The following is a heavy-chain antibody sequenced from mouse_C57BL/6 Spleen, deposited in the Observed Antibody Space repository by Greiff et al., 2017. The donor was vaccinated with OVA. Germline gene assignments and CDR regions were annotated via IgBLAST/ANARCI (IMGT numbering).Heavy chain of an antibody. V-gene: IGHV1-53*01. J-gene: IGHJ4*01. CDR1: GSTFPSYW. CDR3: ARDGRAYYAMDY. D-gene: IGHD2-3*01. Sequence: VQLQQPGTELVKPGASVKLSCTASGSTFPSYWMHWVKQRPGQGLEWIGNINPSNGGTNYNEKFKSKATLTVDKPSSTAYMQLSSLTSEDSAVYYCARDGRAYYAMDYWGQGTSVTVSS. CDR2: INPSNGGT.